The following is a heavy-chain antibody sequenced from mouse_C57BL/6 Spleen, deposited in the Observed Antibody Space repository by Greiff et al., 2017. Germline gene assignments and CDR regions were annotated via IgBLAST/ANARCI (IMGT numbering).Heavy chain of an antibody. J-gene: IGHJ3*01. V-gene: IGHV1-64*01. D-gene: IGHD4-1*01. CDR3: ARLTFFAY. Sequence: VQLQQPGAELVQPGASVKLSCKASGYTFTSYWMHWVKQRPGQGLEWIGMIHPNSGSTNYNEKFKSKATLTVDKSSSTAYMQLISLTSEDSAVYYCARLTFFAYWGQGTLVTVSA. CDR2: IHPNSGST. CDR1: GYTFTSYW.